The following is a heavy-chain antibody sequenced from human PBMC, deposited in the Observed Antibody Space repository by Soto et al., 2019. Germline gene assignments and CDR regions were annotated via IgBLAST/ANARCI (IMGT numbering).Heavy chain of an antibody. Sequence: PSETLSLTCAVYGGSFSGYYWSWIRQPPGKGLEWIGEINHSGSTNYNPSLKSRVTISVDTSKNQFYLKLSSVTAEDTAEYYCAATHYDSSGRVDYWGQGTLVTVSS. CDR1: GGSFSGYY. CDR3: AATHYDSSGRVDY. J-gene: IGHJ4*02. V-gene: IGHV4-34*01. CDR2: INHSGST. D-gene: IGHD3-22*01.